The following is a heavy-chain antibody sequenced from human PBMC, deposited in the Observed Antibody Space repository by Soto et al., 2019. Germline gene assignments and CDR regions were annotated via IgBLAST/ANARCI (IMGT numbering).Heavy chain of an antibody. J-gene: IGHJ4*02. CDR2: IHPSGGGS. CDR1: GYTLNTYY. Sequence: GASVKVSCKPSGYTLNTYYLHWVRQAPGQGLEWMGIIHPSGGGSTYAQKFLGRVTMTRDTSTSTVFMELSSLRSAGTAVYYCARGGHIAVVTDSFDYWGQGTLVTVSS. V-gene: IGHV1-46*02. CDR3: ARGGHIAVVTDSFDY. D-gene: IGHD2-21*02.